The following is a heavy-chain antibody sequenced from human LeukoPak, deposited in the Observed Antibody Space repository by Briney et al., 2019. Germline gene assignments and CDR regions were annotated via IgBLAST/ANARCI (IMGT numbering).Heavy chain of an antibody. J-gene: IGHJ4*02. Sequence: PGGSLRLSCAASGFSFSNYWMHWVRQAPGKGLVWVSRINSDGSSTRYADFVKGRFTISRDNAKNTMYLQLNSLRAEDTAMYYCARDQPYCTGGNCYFEYWGQGTLVSVSS. CDR1: GFSFSNYW. CDR3: ARDQPYCTGGNCYFEY. CDR2: INSDGSST. V-gene: IGHV3-74*01. D-gene: IGHD2-8*02.